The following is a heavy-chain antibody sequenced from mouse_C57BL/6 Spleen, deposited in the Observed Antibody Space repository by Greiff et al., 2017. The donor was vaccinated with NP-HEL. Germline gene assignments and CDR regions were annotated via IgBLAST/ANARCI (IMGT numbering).Heavy chain of an antibody. Sequence: VQLQQPGAELVKPGASVKMSCKASGYTFTSYWLTWVKQRPGQGFEGIGDIYPGSGSTNYNEKFKSKATLTVDTSSSTAYMQLSSLTSEDSAVYYCASYDYDWFAYWGQGTLVTVSA. J-gene: IGHJ3*01. V-gene: IGHV1-55*01. CDR3: ASYDYDWFAY. D-gene: IGHD2-4*01. CDR2: IYPGSGST. CDR1: GYTFTSYW.